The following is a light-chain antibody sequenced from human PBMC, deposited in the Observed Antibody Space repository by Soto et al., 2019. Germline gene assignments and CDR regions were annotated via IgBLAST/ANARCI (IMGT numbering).Light chain of an antibody. CDR1: HSVSSS. J-gene: IGKJ1*01. CDR3: QQYNSWPS. Sequence: EIVLTQSPATLSLSPGEGATLSCRASHSVSSSLAWYQQKPGQAPRLLIYGASTRATGIPARFSGRGSGTEFTLTISSLQSDDVAVYYCQQYNSWPSFGRGTKVEIK. CDR2: GAS. V-gene: IGKV3-15*01.